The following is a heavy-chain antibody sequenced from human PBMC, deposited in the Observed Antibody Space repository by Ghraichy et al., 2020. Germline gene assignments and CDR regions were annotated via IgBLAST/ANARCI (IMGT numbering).Heavy chain of an antibody. CDR3: AKGLSTGTRDYSNYGMDV. CDR1: GLTFSSYG. CDR2: ISYDGTKK. J-gene: IGHJ6*02. D-gene: IGHD1-7*01. Sequence: GGSLRLSCAASGLTFSSYGMHWVRQAPGKGLQWVAVISYDGTKKNYADSVKGRFTISRDNSKTTLYLQMNSLRSEDTAVYYCAKGLSTGTRDYSNYGMDVRGQATTVTVSS. V-gene: IGHV3-30*18.